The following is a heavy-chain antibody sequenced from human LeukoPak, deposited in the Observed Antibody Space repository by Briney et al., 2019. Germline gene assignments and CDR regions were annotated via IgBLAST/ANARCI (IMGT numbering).Heavy chain of an antibody. J-gene: IGHJ4*02. V-gene: IGHV4-34*01. CDR3: ASGGIAVAGTGNSFDY. CDR1: GGSFSGYY. D-gene: IGHD6-19*01. Sequence: ASETLSLTCADYGGSFSGYYWSWIRQPPGKGLEWIGEINHSGSTNYNPSLESRVTISVDTSKNQFSLKLSSVTAADTAVYYCASGGIAVAGTGNSFDYWGQGTLVTVSS. CDR2: INHSGST.